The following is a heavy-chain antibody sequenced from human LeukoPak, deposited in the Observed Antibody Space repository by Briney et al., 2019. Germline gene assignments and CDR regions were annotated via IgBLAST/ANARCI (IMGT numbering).Heavy chain of an antibody. V-gene: IGHV3-11*04. CDR2: IRAGGYPI. CDR1: GFTFNDYY. J-gene: IGHJ4*01. CDR3: VMTAGPPTDH. Sequence: PGGSLTLSCTGSGFTFNDYYMSWVRQAPGKGLEWLSFIRAGGYPIYYADSVRGRFTISRDTAKNSLYLQMNSLRVEDTAVYYCVMTAGPPTDHWGQGALVTVSS.